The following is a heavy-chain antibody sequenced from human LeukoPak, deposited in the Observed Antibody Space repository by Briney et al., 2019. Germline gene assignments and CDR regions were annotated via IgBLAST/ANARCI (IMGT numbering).Heavy chain of an antibody. D-gene: IGHD3-3*01. CDR3: ARGPNYDFWSGYL. CDR1: GGTFSSYA. Sequence: SVKVSCKASGGTFSSYAISWVRQAPGQGVECMGGIIPIFGTANYAQKFQGRVTITADESTSTAYMELSSLRSEDTAVYYCARGPNYDFWSGYLWGQGTLVTVSS. CDR2: IIPIFGTA. J-gene: IGHJ4*02. V-gene: IGHV1-69*13.